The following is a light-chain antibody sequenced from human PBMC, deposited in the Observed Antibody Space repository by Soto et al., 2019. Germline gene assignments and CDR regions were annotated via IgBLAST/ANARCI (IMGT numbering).Light chain of an antibody. CDR3: QQYNSIGWT. V-gene: IGKV1-5*03. CDR2: KAS. Sequence: DMQMTQSPSTLSASVGDRVTITCRASQSISSWLAWYQQKPGKAPKLLIYKASSLESGVPSRFSGSGSGTEFTLTISSLQPDDFATYYCQQYNSIGWTFGQGTKVEIK. J-gene: IGKJ1*01. CDR1: QSISSW.